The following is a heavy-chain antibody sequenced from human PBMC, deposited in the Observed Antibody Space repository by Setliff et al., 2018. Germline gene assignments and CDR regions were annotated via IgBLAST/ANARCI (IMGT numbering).Heavy chain of an antibody. CDR2: IYYRGST. CDR1: GYSISSGYN. J-gene: IGHJ4*02. V-gene: IGHV4-38-2*01. CDR3: ATLTGDRGVDY. D-gene: IGHD7-27*01. Sequence: SETLSLTCAVSGYSISSGYNWGWIRQPPGKGLEWIASIYYRGSTSYNSSLKSRVSISVDTSKNQFSLNLNSVTAADTAVYYRATLTGDRGVDYWGQGRLVTVSS.